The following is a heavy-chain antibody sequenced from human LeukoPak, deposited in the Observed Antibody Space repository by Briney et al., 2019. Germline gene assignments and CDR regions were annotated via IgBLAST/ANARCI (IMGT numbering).Heavy chain of an antibody. CDR3: ARVYYYDSSGSFSYYGLDV. D-gene: IGHD3-22*01. J-gene: IGHJ6*02. CDR2: INPNSGGT. Sequence: ASVKVSCKASGHTFTGYYMHWVRQAPGQGLEWMGWINPNSGGTNYAQKFQGRVTMTRDTSISTAYMELSRLRSADTAVYYCARVYYYDSSGSFSYYGLDVWGQGTTVTVSS. CDR1: GHTFTGYY. V-gene: IGHV1-2*02.